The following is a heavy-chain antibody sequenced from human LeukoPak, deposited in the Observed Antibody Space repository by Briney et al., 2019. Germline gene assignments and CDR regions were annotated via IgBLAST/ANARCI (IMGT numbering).Heavy chain of an antibody. CDR2: IYYSGST. J-gene: IGHJ3*02. Sequence: SETLSLTCTVSGGSISSYYWSWIRQPPGKGLEWIGYIYYSGSTNYNPSLKSRVTISVDTSKNQFSLELTSVTAADTAIYYCARPSGTIFGVIGLDAFDIWGQGTLVTVSS. V-gene: IGHV4-59*12. CDR3: ARPSGTIFGVIGLDAFDI. CDR1: GGSISSYY. D-gene: IGHD3-3*01.